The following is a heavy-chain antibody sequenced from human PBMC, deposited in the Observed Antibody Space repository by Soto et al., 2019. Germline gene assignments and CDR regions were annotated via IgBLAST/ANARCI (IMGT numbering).Heavy chain of an antibody. Sequence: QVQLVQSGAEVKKPGSSVKVSCKASGGTFSSYTISWVRQAPGQGLEWMGRIIPILGIANYAQKFQGRVTITAYKCTITAYMELSSLRSEDTAVYYCARELCSSTSCYYYYYGMAVWVQGTTVTDSS. D-gene: IGHD2-2*01. CDR3: ARELCSSTSCYYYYYGMAV. V-gene: IGHV1-69*08. CDR2: IIPILGIA. CDR1: GGTFSSYT. J-gene: IGHJ6*02.